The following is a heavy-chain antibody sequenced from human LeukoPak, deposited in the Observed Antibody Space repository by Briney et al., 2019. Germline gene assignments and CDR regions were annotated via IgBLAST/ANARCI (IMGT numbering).Heavy chain of an antibody. Sequence: SETLSLTCTVSGGSISSGGYYWSRIRQHPGKGLEWIGYMIYSGYTHYNPSLKSRVTISVDTSNNQLFLKLSSVTAADTAVYYCARDAKYVWGNYRWFDPWGQGILVTVSS. CDR3: ARDAKYVWGNYRWFDP. V-gene: IGHV4-31*03. CDR2: MIYSGYT. J-gene: IGHJ5*02. D-gene: IGHD3-16*02. CDR1: GGSISSGGYY.